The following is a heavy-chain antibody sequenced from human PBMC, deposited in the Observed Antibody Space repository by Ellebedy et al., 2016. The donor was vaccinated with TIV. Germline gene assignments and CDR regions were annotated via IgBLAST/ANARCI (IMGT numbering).Heavy chain of an antibody. J-gene: IGHJ6*02. CDR3: ARADPRTLSSSWYSVYYGMDV. Sequence: GESLKISXAASGFTFSSYDMHWVRQATGKGLEWVSAIGTAGDTYYPGSVKGRFTISRENAKNSLYLQMNSLRAEDTAVHYCARADPRTLSSSWYSVYYGMDVWGQGTTVTVSS. CDR1: GFTFSSYD. D-gene: IGHD6-13*01. V-gene: IGHV3-13*01. CDR2: IGTAGDT.